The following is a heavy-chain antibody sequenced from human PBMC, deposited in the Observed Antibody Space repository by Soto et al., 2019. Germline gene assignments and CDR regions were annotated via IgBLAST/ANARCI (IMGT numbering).Heavy chain of an antibody. CDR3: SRSLTGTYYYYGMDV. Sequence: SVKVSCKASGGTFSSYAINWVRQAPGQGLEWMGGIIPIFGTADYAQKFQGRVTITADESTSTAYMELSSLRSEDTAVYYCSRSLTGTYYYYGMDVWGQGTTVTVSS. J-gene: IGHJ6*02. D-gene: IGHD1-20*01. V-gene: IGHV1-69*13. CDR1: GGTFSSYA. CDR2: IIPIFGTA.